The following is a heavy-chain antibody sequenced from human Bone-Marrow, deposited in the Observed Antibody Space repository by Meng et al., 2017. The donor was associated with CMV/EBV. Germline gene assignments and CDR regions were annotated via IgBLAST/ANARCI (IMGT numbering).Heavy chain of an antibody. J-gene: IGHJ4*02. CDR1: GGTFSSYS. D-gene: IGHD2-8*01. CDR2: IIPIFGAA. V-gene: IGHV1-69*06. CDR3: ARDPDPLHYCTNGVCYGDY. Sequence: SVKVSCKASGGTFSSYSITWVRQAPGQGLEWMGGIIPIFGAATYAQKFQGRVTITADKSTSTAYMELSSLRSEDTAVYYCARDPDPLHYCTNGVCYGDYWGQGTLVTVSS.